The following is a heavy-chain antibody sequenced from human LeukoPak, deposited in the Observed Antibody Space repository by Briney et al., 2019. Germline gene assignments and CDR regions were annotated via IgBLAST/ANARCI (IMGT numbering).Heavy chain of an antibody. CDR2: MYYSGST. V-gene: IGHV4-39*01. CDR3: ARVILGYCSGGSCWGNAFDI. J-gene: IGHJ3*02. D-gene: IGHD2-15*01. Sequence: SETLSLTCTVSGGSISSYYWSWIRQPPGKGLEWIGSMYYSGSTYYNPSLKSRVTISADTSKNQFSLKLSSVTAADTAVYYCARVILGYCSGGSCWGNAFDIWGQGTMVTVSS. CDR1: GGSISSYY.